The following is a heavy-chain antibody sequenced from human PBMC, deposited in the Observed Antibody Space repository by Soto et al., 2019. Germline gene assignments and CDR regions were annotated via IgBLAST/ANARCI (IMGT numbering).Heavy chain of an antibody. CDR1: VFTFSSYA. J-gene: IGHJ4*02. D-gene: IGHD2-21*02. CDR2: ISYDGSNK. Sequence: SLRLSCAASVFTFSSYAIHWVRQAPGKGLEWVAVISYDGSNKYYADSVKGRFTISRDNSKNTLYLQMNSLRAEDTAVYYCATEGDSYYFDYWGQGTLVTVSS. V-gene: IGHV3-30-3*01. CDR3: ATEGDSYYFDY.